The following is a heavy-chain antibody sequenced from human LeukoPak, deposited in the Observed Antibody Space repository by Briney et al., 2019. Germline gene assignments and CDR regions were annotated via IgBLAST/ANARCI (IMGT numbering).Heavy chain of an antibody. CDR2: FDRQHGET. J-gene: IGHJ4*02. CDR3: ARGGSYYSSSDY. Sequence: ASVKVSCKVSGYSLSELSLNWVRQAPGKGLEWLGGFDRQHGETIYAKNFQGRVTMAEDTSTHTAHVELSSLRSEDTAVYYCARGGSYYSSSDYWGQGTLVTVSS. V-gene: IGHV1-24*01. CDR1: GYSLSELS. D-gene: IGHD3-10*01.